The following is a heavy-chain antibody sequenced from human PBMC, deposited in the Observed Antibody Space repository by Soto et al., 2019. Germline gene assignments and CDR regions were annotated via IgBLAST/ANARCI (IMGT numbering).Heavy chain of an antibody. CDR3: ARGIALGGYSRWYFDL. CDR2: MNPNSGNT. J-gene: IGHJ2*01. CDR1: GYTFTSYD. Sequence: QVQLVQSGAEVKKPGASVKVSCRASGYTFTSYDINWVRQAAGQGLEWMGWMNPNSGNTGYAQKFQGRLTMTRDTSISTAYMELSSLTSEDTAIYYCARGIALGGYSRWYFDLWGRGTLITVSS. V-gene: IGHV1-8*01. D-gene: IGHD2-21*02.